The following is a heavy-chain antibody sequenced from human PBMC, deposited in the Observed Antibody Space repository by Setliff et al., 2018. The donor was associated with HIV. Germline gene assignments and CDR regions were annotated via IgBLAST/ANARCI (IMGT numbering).Heavy chain of an antibody. CDR2: IYHSGST. Sequence: SETLSLTCTIYGGSFSGNHWSWVRQPPGKGLEWIGEIYHSGSTNYNPSLKSRVSISVDKSKNQFSLKLSSVTAADTAVYYCARGWGWNDDESSGRPQYAFDIWGQGTMVT. J-gene: IGHJ3*02. CDR1: GGSFSGNH. D-gene: IGHD3-22*01. V-gene: IGHV4-34*01. CDR3: ARGWGWNDDESSGRPQYAFDI.